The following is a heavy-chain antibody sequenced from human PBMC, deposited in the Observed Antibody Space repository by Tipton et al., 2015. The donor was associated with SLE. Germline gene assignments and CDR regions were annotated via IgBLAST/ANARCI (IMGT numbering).Heavy chain of an antibody. Sequence: TLSLTFTVSGGSIGSSSYSWGWIRQPPGKVLEWIGSIYYSGSTYYNPSLKSRVTISVDTSKNQFSLKLSSVTAADTAVYYCARHSAPGGSYSDYWGQGTLVTVSS. CDR1: GGSIGSSSYS. J-gene: IGHJ4*02. D-gene: IGHD3-16*01. V-gene: IGHV4-39*07. CDR2: IYYSGST. CDR3: ARHSAPGGSYSDY.